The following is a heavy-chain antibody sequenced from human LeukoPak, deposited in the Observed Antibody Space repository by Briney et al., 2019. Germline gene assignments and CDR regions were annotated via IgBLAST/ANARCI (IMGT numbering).Heavy chain of an antibody. CDR3: ARRGSNWGYYFDY. V-gene: IGHV4-39*07. CDR2: IYDSGNT. Sequence: SETLSLTCTVSGGSISSSYYYWTWLRQPPGEGLGWIGTIYDSGNTYYNPSLRGRVTISVDTSKNQFSLKLSSVTAADTAVYYCARRGSNWGYYFDYWGQGTLVTVSS. D-gene: IGHD7-27*01. CDR1: GGSISSSYYY. J-gene: IGHJ4*02.